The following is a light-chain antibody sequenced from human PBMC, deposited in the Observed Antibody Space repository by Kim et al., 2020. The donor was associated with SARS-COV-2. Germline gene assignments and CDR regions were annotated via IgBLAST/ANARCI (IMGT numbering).Light chain of an antibody. V-gene: IGKV3D-15*01. CDR2: GAA. CDR1: QSVSTK. J-gene: IGKJ4*01. CDR3: QQYNNWPIT. Sequence: EIVMTQSPATVSVSPGERATLSCRASQSVSTKLAWYRQEPGQTPRLLIYGAATRATGITARFSGSGSGTEFTLTISSLQSEDFAVYYCQQYNNWPITFGGGTKVDIK.